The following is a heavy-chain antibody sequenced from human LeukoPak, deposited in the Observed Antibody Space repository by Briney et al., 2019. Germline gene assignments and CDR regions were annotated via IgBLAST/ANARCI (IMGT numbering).Heavy chain of an antibody. CDR1: GGSIRSSSHY. CDR2: VSYSGSP. CDR3: ARPLTGYSNSFVF. D-gene: IGHD4-11*01. J-gene: IGHJ4*02. Sequence: PSETLSLTCTVSGGSIRSSSHYWGWIRQPPGKGLEWLGSVSYSGSPYYNPSLKSRVTISIDTSKNQFSLRLTSVTGADTAVYYCARPLTGYSNSFVFWGQGTLVTVSS. V-gene: IGHV4-39*01.